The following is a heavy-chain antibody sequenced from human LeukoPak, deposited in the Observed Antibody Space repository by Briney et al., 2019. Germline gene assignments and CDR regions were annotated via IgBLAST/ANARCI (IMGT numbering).Heavy chain of an antibody. CDR3: ARVVRSSSSVYYHYMDV. V-gene: IGHV3-48*03. Sequence: GGSLRLSCAASGFTFSNYEMNWVRQAPGKGLEWISHISNFGDIIHYADSVEGRFTISRDNAKNSLFLQMNSLRAEDTAVYYCARVVRSSSSVYYHYMDVWGKGTTVTVSS. D-gene: IGHD6-6*01. CDR2: ISNFGDII. J-gene: IGHJ6*03. CDR1: GFTFSNYE.